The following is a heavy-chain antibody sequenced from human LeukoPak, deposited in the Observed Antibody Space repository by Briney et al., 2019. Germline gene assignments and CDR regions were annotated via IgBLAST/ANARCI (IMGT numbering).Heavy chain of an antibody. CDR1: GGSVISRGYY. CDR2: IYYSGST. J-gene: IGHJ4*02. Sequence: SETLSLTCTVSGGSVISRGYYWAWIRQPPGKGLEWIGNIYYSGSTYYNPSLKSRVTISVDTSKNQFSLTLGSVTATDTAVYYCARHGAAAGTDYWGQGALVTVSS. CDR3: ARHGAAAGTDY. D-gene: IGHD6-13*01. V-gene: IGHV4-39*01.